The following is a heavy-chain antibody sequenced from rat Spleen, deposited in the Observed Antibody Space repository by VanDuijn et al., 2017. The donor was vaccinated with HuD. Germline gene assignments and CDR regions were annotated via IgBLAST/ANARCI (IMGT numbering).Heavy chain of an antibody. J-gene: IGHJ1*01. D-gene: IGHD1-4*01. CDR3: ARHGPGYNYAYYWYFDF. Sequence: EVQLVESDGGLVQPGRSLKLSCAASGFTFSDYYMAWVRQAPKKGLEWVATIIYDGGRTYYRDSVKGRFTISRDNAKSTLYLQMDSLRSEDTATYYCARHGPGYNYAYYWYFDFWGPGTMVTVSS. CDR1: GFTFSDYY. CDR2: IIYDGGRT. V-gene: IGHV5S10*01.